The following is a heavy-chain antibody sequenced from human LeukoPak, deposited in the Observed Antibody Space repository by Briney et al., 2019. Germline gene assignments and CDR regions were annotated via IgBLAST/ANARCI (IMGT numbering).Heavy chain of an antibody. CDR2: IYYSGSA. J-gene: IGHJ6*02. V-gene: IGHV4-59*12. CDR1: GGSISSYY. CDR3: ARDGSLYCSRTSCRSGYYYYGMDV. Sequence: SETLSLTCTVSGGSISSYYWSWIRQPPGKGLEWIGYIYYSGSANYNPSLKSRVTISVDTSKNQFSLKLSSVTAADTAVYYCARDGSLYCSRTSCRSGYYYYGMDVWGQGTTVTVSS. D-gene: IGHD2-2*01.